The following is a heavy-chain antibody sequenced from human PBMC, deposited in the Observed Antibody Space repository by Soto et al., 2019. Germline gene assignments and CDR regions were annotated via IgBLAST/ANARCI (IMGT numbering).Heavy chain of an antibody. V-gene: IGHV1-18*01. CDR2: ISAYNGNT. CDR3: ARGRAEGGGMGYYYYGMDV. CDR1: GYTFTSYG. J-gene: IGHJ6*02. D-gene: IGHD3-16*01. Sequence: ASVKVSCKASGYTFTSYGISWVRQAPGQGLEWMGWISAYNGNTNYAQKFQGWVTMTRDTSISTAYMELSRLRSDDTAVYYCARGRAEGGGMGYYYYGMDVWGQGTTVTVSS.